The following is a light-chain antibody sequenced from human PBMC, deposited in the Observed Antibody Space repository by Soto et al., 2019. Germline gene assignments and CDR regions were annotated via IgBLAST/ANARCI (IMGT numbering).Light chain of an antibody. CDR2: GAS. CDR3: QHYNNRLLPVT. V-gene: IGKV3-15*01. CDR1: QSVSTN. J-gene: IGKJ4*01. Sequence: DIVLTQSPVTVSVSPGERATLSCRASQSVSTNLAWYQHKLGQAPRLLIYGASTRVTGIPARFSGSGSGTDFTLTINYLKSEDFGTYYRQHYNNRLLPVTFGGGTKVEI.